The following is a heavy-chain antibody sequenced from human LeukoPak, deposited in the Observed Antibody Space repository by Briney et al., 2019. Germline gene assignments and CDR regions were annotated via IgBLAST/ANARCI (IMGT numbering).Heavy chain of an antibody. D-gene: IGHD5-12*01. J-gene: IGHJ3*02. Sequence: GGSRRLSCAASDSPSVPTGCTGSAKLQGKGLVWVSRINSDGSSTSYADSVKGRFTISRDNAKNTLYLQMNNLRAEDTAVYYCARDRGYAFDIWGQGTMVTVSS. CDR2: INSDGSST. CDR1: DSPSVPTG. V-gene: IGHV3-74*01. CDR3: ARDRGYAFDI.